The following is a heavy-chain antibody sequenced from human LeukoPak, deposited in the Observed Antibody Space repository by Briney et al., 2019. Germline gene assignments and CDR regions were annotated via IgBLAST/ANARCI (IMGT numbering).Heavy chain of an antibody. V-gene: IGHV4-4*07. D-gene: IGHD2-2*02. CDR2: IYTSGST. CDR1: GGSISSYY. Sequence: SETLSLTCSVSGGSISSYYWSWIRQPAGKGLEWIGRIYTSGSTNYNPSLKSRVTMSVDTSKNQFSLKLSSVTAADTAVYYCARDRHCSSTSCYILDNWFDPWGQGTLVTVSS. CDR3: ARDRHCSSTSCYILDNWFDP. J-gene: IGHJ5*02.